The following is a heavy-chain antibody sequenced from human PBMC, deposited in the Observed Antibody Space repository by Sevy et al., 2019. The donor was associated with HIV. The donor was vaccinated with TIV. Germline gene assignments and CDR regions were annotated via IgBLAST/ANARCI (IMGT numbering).Heavy chain of an antibody. V-gene: IGHV1-2*06. CDR3: ARAINIVVVPAAMSYGMDV. D-gene: IGHD2-2*01. CDR1: GYTFTGYY. CDR2: INPNSGGT. J-gene: IGHJ6*02. Sequence: ASVKVSCKASGYTFTGYYMHWVRQAPGQGLEWMGRINPNSGGTNYAQKFQGRVTMTRDTSISTAYMELSRLRSDDTAVYYCARAINIVVVPAAMSYGMDVWGQRTTVTVSS.